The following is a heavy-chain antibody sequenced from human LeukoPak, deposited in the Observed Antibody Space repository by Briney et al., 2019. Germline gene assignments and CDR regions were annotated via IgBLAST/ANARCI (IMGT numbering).Heavy chain of an antibody. CDR1: GGSISSFY. CDR3: ARDALGVVDNWFDP. Sequence: PSETLSLTRTVSGGSISSFYWSWIRQPPGKGLEWIGYIYYSGSTNYNPSLKSRVTISVDTSKNQFSLKLSSVTAADTAIYYCARDALGVVDNWFDPWGQGTLVTVSS. V-gene: IGHV4-59*01. CDR2: IYYSGST. J-gene: IGHJ5*02. D-gene: IGHD2-21*01.